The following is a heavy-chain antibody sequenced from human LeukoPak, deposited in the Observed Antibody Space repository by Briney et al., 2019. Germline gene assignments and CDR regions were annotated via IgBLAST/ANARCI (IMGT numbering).Heavy chain of an antibody. Sequence: PGGSLRLSCAASGFTFSSYGMHWVRQCPGKGLEWVAVIWYDGSNKHYADSVKGRFTISRDNSKNTLYLQMNSPRAEDTAVYYCAREGNSGYDWNYWGQGTLVTVSS. D-gene: IGHD5-12*01. V-gene: IGHV3-33*01. J-gene: IGHJ4*02. CDR2: IWYDGSNK. CDR3: AREGNSGYDWNY. CDR1: GFTFSSYG.